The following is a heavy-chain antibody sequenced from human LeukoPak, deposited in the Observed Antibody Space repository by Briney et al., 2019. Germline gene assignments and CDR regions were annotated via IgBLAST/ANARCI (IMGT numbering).Heavy chain of an antibody. Sequence: SVKVSCKASGGTFISYAISWVRQAPGQGLEWMGGIIPIFGTANYAQKFQGRVTITADESTSTAYMELSSLRSEDTAVYYCASGDSSGYYAPFDYWGQGTLVTVSS. V-gene: IGHV1-69*13. CDR2: IIPIFGTA. CDR1: GGTFISYA. CDR3: ASGDSSGYYAPFDY. J-gene: IGHJ4*02. D-gene: IGHD3-22*01.